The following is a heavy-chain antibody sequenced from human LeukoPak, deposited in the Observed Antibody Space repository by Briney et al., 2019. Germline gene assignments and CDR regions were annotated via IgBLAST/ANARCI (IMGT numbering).Heavy chain of an antibody. CDR1: GFTVSSNY. Sequence: GGSLRLSCAASGFTVSSNYMSWVRQAPGKGLEWVSSISSSSSYIYYADSVKGRFTISRDNAKNSLYLQMNSLRAEDTAVYYCAREGRRPRSIAAAGMDGWDYWGQGTLVTVSS. CDR3: AREGRRPRSIAAAGMDGWDY. CDR2: ISSSSSYI. V-gene: IGHV3-21*01. J-gene: IGHJ4*02. D-gene: IGHD6-13*01.